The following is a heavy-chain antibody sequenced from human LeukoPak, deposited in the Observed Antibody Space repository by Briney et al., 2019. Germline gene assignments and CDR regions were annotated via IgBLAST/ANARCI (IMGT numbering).Heavy chain of an antibody. D-gene: IGHD3-22*01. CDR1: GGSISSSSYY. CDR2: IYYSGST. J-gene: IGHJ4*02. CDR3: ARSPDSSGYLPPFDY. Sequence: SETRSLTCTVSGGSISSSSYYWGWIRQPPGKGLEWIGSIYYSGSTYYNPSLKSRVTISVDTSKNQFSLKLSSVTAADTAVYYCARSPDSSGYLPPFDYWGQGTLVTVSS. V-gene: IGHV4-39*01.